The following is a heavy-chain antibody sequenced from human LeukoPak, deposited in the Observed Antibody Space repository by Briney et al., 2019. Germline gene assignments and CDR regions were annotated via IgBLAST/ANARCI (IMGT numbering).Heavy chain of an antibody. Sequence: TGGSLRLSCAASGFTFSSYAMSWARQAPGKVLEWVSAISGSGGSTYYADSVKGRFTISRDNSKNTLYLQMNSLRAEDTAVYYCAKAEGNWNDDFYYYYYMDVWGKGTTVTVSS. CDR1: GFTFSSYA. CDR2: ISGSGGST. D-gene: IGHD1-1*01. CDR3: AKAEGNWNDDFYYYYYMDV. J-gene: IGHJ6*03. V-gene: IGHV3-23*01.